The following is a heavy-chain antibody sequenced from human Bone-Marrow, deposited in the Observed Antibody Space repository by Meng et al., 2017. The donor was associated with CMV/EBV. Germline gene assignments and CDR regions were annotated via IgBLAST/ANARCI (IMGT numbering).Heavy chain of an antibody. CDR1: GGPVSSGSHY. D-gene: IGHD3-3*01. J-gene: IGHJ2*01. CDR3: ARTFDFWSGFSEWFFDL. V-gene: IGHV4-61*01. Sequence: SETLSLTCTVSGGPVSSGSHYWSWIRQPPGKGLEWIGYIYYSGATNYNPSLKSRIAMSVDTSKNQFSLKLSSVTAADTAVYYCARTFDFWSGFSEWFFDLWGRGTLVTVSS. CDR2: IYYSGAT.